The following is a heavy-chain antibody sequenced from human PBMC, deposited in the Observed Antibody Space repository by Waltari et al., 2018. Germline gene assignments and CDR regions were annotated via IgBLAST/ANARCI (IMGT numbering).Heavy chain of an antibody. Sequence: EVHLVESGGTLVQPGGSLSLPCVASGFTFSTCWMTWVRQAPGKGLEWLANINEDGSEKFYVDSVTGRFSISRDNAKNSLYLQMNTLTVEDTAVYYCARADYGGSADYDYWGQGTLVTVSS. J-gene: IGHJ4*02. D-gene: IGHD4-17*01. CDR1: GFTFSTCW. CDR2: INEDGSEK. CDR3: ARADYGGSADYDY. V-gene: IGHV3-7*04.